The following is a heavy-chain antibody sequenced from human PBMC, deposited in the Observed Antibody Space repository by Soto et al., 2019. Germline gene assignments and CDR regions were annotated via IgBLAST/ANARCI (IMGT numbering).Heavy chain of an antibody. CDR1: GFTFSSYA. Sequence: PGGSLRLSCAASGFTFSSYAMSWVRQAPGKGLEWVSAISGSGGSTYYADSVKGRFTISRDNSKNTLYLQMNSLRAEDTAVYYCARPVPPYSSSSWFDPWGQGTLVTVSS. CDR2: ISGSGGST. D-gene: IGHD6-6*01. J-gene: IGHJ5*02. CDR3: ARPVPPYSSSSWFDP. V-gene: IGHV3-23*01.